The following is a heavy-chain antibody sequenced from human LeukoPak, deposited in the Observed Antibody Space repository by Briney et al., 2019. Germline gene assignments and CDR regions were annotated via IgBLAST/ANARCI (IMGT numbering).Heavy chain of an antibody. Sequence: GASVKVSCKASGGTFSRYAISWVRQAPGQGLEWMGGIIPMFGIANYAQKFQGRVTITADESTSTAYMELTSLRSDDTAVYYCARDPGVTNWFDPWGQGTLVTVSS. CDR2: IIPMFGIA. V-gene: IGHV1-69*13. CDR1: GGTFSRYA. CDR3: ARDPGVTNWFDP. D-gene: IGHD2-21*02. J-gene: IGHJ5*02.